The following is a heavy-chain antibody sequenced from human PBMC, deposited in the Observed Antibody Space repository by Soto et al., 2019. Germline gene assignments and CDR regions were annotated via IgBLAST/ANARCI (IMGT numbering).Heavy chain of an antibody. J-gene: IGHJ6*02. CDR2: ISPYTGNT. D-gene: IGHD3-16*01. CDR1: GYIFVNYG. CDR3: VMVDNYVTPTPQDV. V-gene: IGHV1-18*01. Sequence: QVQLVQSGDEVKKPGASVKVSCKASGYIFVNYGIAWVRQAPGQGLEWMGWISPYTGNTHSATQVQGRLTMTTDTSTSTADMDRGSLASDDPALYYCVMVDNYVTPTPQDVWGQGTTVTVSS.